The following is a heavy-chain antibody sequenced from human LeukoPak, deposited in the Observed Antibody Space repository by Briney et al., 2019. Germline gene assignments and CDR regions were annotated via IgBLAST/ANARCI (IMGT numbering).Heavy chain of an antibody. CDR1: GGSFSGYY. CDR2: INHSGST. CDR3: ARSRYYYYYYMDV. V-gene: IGHV4-34*01. Sequence: SETLSLTCAVYGGSFSGYYWSWIRQPPGKGLEWIGEINHSGSTNYNPSLKSRVTISVDTSKNQFSLELSSVTAADTAVYYCARSRYYYYYYMDVWGKGTTVTVSS. D-gene: IGHD1-14*01. J-gene: IGHJ6*03.